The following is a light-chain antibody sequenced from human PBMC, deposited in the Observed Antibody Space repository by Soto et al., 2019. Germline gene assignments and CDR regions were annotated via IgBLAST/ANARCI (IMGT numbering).Light chain of an antibody. Sequence: DIVLTQSPGPLSLSPGERATLSCMSSQSVSSTYVAWYQQKSGQAPRLLIYGASSRATGIPDRFSGSGSGTDFTRTISRLEPEEFAVYYCQQYNNWPPGVTFGGGTKVDIK. CDR2: GAS. CDR1: QSVSSTY. V-gene: IGKV3-20*01. J-gene: IGKJ4*01. CDR3: QQYNNWPPGVT.